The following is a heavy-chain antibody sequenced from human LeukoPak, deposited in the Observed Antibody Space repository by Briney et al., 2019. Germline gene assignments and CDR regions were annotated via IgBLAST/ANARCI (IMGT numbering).Heavy chain of an antibody. Sequence: PSQTLSLTCTVSGGSISSGSYYWSCIRQPAGKGLEWIGRIYTSGSTNYNPSLKSRVTISVDTSKNQFSLKLSSVTAADTAVYYCARDNYYGSGNFDYWGQGTLVTVSS. CDR3: ARDNYYGSGNFDY. J-gene: IGHJ4*02. CDR2: IYTSGST. V-gene: IGHV4-61*02. CDR1: GGSISSGSYY. D-gene: IGHD3-10*01.